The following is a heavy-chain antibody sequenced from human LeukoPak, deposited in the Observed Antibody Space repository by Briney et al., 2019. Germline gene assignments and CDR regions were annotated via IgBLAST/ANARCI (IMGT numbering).Heavy chain of an antibody. D-gene: IGHD6-13*01. CDR2: IRYDGSNK. J-gene: IGHJ4*02. CDR3: DLKGYIAAAGTTDDY. V-gene: IGHV3-30*02. CDR1: GFTFSSYG. Sequence: GGSLRLSCAASGFTFSSYGMHWVRQAPGKGLEWVTFIRYDGSNKYYADSVKGRFTISRDNSKNTLYLQMNSLRAEDTAVYYCDLKGYIAAAGTTDDYWGQGTLVTVSS.